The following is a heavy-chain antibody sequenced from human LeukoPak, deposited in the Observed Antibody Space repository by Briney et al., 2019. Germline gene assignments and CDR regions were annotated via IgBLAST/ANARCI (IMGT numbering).Heavy chain of an antibody. CDR3: AREWLSSGWGYEY. V-gene: IGHV3-74*01. CDR1: GFTFSSHW. CDR2: IHSDGSST. D-gene: IGHD6-19*01. Sequence: GGSLRLSCAASGFTFSSHWVHWVRQAPGKGLVWVSRIHSDGSSTIYADSVKGRFTISRDNAKNTLYLQMNSLRAEDTAVYYCAREWLSSGWGYEYGGQGTLVTVSS. J-gene: IGHJ4*02.